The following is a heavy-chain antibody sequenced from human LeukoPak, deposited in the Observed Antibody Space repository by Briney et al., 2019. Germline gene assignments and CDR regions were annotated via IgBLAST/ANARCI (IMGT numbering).Heavy chain of an antibody. CDR2: ISDSGGST. J-gene: IGHJ5*02. V-gene: IGHV3-23*01. CDR3: AKHTHNHGGFFDP. CDR1: GLTFSTYG. Sequence: GGSLRLSCAASGLTFSTYGMTWVRQAPGKGLEWVSSISDSGGSTQSADSVKGRFTISRDNSKNTLYLQMNSLRAEDTAEYYCAKHTHNHGGFFDPWGQGTLVTVSS. D-gene: IGHD2-15*01.